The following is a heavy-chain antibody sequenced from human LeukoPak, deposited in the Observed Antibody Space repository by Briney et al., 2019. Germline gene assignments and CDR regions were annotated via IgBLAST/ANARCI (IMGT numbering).Heavy chain of an antibody. CDR1: GGSFSDYF. CDR3: ALSTTRVTTRTLDY. Sequence: SETLSLTCAVYGGSFSDYFWSWIRQPPGKGLEWIGEINRSGTTKYNSSLESRVTISVDTSKRQSSLKLSSVTAADTAVYYCALSTTRVTTRTLDYWGQGTLVTVSS. CDR2: INRSGTT. D-gene: IGHD4-17*01. V-gene: IGHV4-34*01. J-gene: IGHJ4*02.